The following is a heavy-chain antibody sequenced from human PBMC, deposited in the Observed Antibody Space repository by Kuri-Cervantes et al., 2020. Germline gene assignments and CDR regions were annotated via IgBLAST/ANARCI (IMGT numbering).Heavy chain of an antibody. D-gene: IGHD1-26*01. V-gene: IGHV4-39*01. J-gene: IGHJ4*02. CDR2: IYYGGTT. Sequence: SETLSLTCTVSGGSISSSSYYWVWIRQPPGKGLGSIGSIYYGGTTYYNPSLQSRVTISVDTSKNQFSLKLTSVAAADTAVYYCARLSYSGYVDYWGQGTLVTVSS. CDR1: GGSISSSSYY. CDR3: ARLSYSGYVDY.